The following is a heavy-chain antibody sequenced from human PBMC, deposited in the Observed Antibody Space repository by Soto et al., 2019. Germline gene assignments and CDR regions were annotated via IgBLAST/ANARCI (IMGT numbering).Heavy chain of an antibody. Sequence: SETLSLTCTVSGGSISSGDYYWSWIRQPPGKGLEWIGYIYYSGSTYYNPSLKSRVTISVDTSKNQFSLKLSSVTAADTAVYYCARGGDPLLWFGLDYWGQGTLVTVSS. V-gene: IGHV4-30-4*01. CDR3: ARGGDPLLWFGLDY. D-gene: IGHD3-10*01. J-gene: IGHJ4*02. CDR1: GGSISSGDYY. CDR2: IYYSGST.